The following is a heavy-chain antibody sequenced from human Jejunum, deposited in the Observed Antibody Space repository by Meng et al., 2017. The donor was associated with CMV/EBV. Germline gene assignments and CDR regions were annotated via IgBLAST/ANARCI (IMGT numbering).Heavy chain of an antibody. V-gene: IGHV3-23*01. Sequence: FIFNNFAMSWVRQAPGKGLDRVSAISSSGYSTYYSESVKGRFTISRDNSKNTLYLQMNSLRAEDTAVYYCAKDGAGSTGLLGAYYFDSWGQGTLVTVSS. J-gene: IGHJ4*02. CDR3: AKDGAGSTGLLGAYYFDS. CDR1: FIFNNFA. D-gene: IGHD2-2*01. CDR2: ISSSGYST.